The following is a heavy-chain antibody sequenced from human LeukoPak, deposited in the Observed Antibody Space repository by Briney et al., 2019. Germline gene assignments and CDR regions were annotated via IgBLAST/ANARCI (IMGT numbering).Heavy chain of an antibody. J-gene: IGHJ5*02. V-gene: IGHV4-59*12. Sequence: SETLSLTCTVSGGSISSYYWSWIRQPPGKGLEWIGYIYYSGSTNYNPSLKSRVTMSVDTSKNQFSLKLSSVTAADTAVYYCARDSHDFWSGTKNWFDPWGQGTLVTVSS. CDR1: GGSISSYY. D-gene: IGHD3-3*01. CDR3: ARDSHDFWSGTKNWFDP. CDR2: IYYSGST.